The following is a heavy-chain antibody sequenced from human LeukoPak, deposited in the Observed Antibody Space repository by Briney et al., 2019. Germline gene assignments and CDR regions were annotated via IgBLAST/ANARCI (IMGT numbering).Heavy chain of an antibody. D-gene: IGHD6-13*01. V-gene: IGHV4-59*01. CDR1: GGSISSYY. CDR2: IHYSGSS. Sequence: PSETLSLTCTVSGGSISSYYWTWIRQPPGKGLEWIGYIHYSGSSRSHPSLNSRVTMSVDMSKNQFSLKLSSVTAADTAVYYCARRSSSWKNWFDPWGQGTLVTVSS. CDR3: ARRSSSWKNWFDP. J-gene: IGHJ5*02.